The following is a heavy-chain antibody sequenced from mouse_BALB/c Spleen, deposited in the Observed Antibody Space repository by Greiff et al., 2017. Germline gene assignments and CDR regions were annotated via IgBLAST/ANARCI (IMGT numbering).Heavy chain of an antibody. CDR3: ACYGNLYFAY. J-gene: IGHJ2*01. D-gene: IGHD2-1*01. Sequence: EVMLVESGGGLVQPGGSLKLSCAASGFTFSSYGMSWVRQTPDKRLELVATINSNGGSTYYPDSVKGRFTISRDNAKNTLYLQMSSLKSEDTAMYYCACYGNLYFAYWGQGTTLTVSS. CDR1: GFTFSSYG. CDR2: INSNGGST. V-gene: IGHV5-6-3*01.